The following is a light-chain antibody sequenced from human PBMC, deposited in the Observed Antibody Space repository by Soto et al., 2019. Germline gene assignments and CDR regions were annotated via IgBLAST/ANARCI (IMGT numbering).Light chain of an antibody. CDR2: TAS. Sequence: EIVLTQSPGTLSLSPGERATLSCRASQSVSSSYLAWYQQKPGQAPRLLIYTASTRATGIPDRFSGSGSGTDFTLTINRLEPEDFAVYYCQQYGSSITFGQGTRLAIK. V-gene: IGKV3-20*01. CDR1: QSVSSSY. J-gene: IGKJ5*01. CDR3: QQYGSSIT.